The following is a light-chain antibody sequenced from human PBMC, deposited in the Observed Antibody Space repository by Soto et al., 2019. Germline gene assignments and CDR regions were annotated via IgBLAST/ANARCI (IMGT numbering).Light chain of an antibody. V-gene: IGKV3-20*01. CDR2: DTS. CDR1: QSVPNSR. Sequence: EIVLTQSPDTLSFSPGERATLSCRASQSVPNSRLAWYQQKPGQAPSLVISDTSIRATGIPDRFSGSGSGTDFSLIIGRLEPEDFAVYICQQYGASPWKFCKGTKADI. CDR3: QQYGASPWK. J-gene: IGKJ1*01.